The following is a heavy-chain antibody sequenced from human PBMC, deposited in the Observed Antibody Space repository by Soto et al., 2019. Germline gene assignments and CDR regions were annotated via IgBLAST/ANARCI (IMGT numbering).Heavy chain of an antibody. D-gene: IGHD6-6*01. CDR2: IYSGGST. Sequence: GGSLRLSCAASGFTFSSYAMSWVRQAPGKGLEWVSAIYSGGSTYYADSVKGRFTISRHNSKNTLYLQMNSLRAEDTAVYYCARRIAARAWYDAFDIWGQGTMVTVSS. J-gene: IGHJ3*02. CDR1: GFTFSSYA. CDR3: ARRIAARAWYDAFDI. V-gene: IGHV3-53*04.